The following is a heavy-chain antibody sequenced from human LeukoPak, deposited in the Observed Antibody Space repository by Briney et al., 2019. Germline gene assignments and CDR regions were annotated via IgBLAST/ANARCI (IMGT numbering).Heavy chain of an antibody. CDR1: GFTFSSYE. CDR2: IYYSGST. D-gene: IGHD3-16*01. J-gene: IGHJ6*03. CDR3: ARETSQKGAHYMDV. Sequence: PGGSLRLSCAASGFTFSSYEMNWVRQPPGKGLEWIGSIYYSGSTYYNPSLKSRVTISVDTSKNQFSLKLSSVTAADTAVYYCARETSQKGAHYMDVWGKGTTVTISS. V-gene: IGHV4-39*07.